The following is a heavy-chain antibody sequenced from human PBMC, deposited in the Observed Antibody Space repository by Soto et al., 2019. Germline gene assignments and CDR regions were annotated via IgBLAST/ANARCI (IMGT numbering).Heavy chain of an antibody. D-gene: IGHD4-17*01. J-gene: IGHJ4*02. CDR1: GFSFSSCA. Sequence: LRLSCAASGFSFSSCAMHWVRQAPGKGLEWVAVISYDGTNKYYADSVKGRFIISRDNSKSTLYLQMNSLRTEDTAVYYCAKAVTTVTPLGYDSWGQGILVTVSS. CDR2: ISYDGTNK. CDR3: AKAVTTVTPLGYDS. V-gene: IGHV3-30*18.